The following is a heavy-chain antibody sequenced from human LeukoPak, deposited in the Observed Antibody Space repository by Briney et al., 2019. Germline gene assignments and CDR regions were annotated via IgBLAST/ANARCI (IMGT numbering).Heavy chain of an antibody. D-gene: IGHD6-19*01. CDR3: ARLGSPFGWYGTIDY. Sequence: GRSLRLSCAASGFTVSSNYMGWVRQAPGKGLEWVSVIYSGGSTYYTDSVKGRFTISRDNSKNTLFLEMNNLRVEDTAVYYCARLGSPFGWYGTIDYWGQGTLVTVSS. CDR2: IYSGGST. V-gene: IGHV3-66*01. J-gene: IGHJ4*02. CDR1: GFTVSSNY.